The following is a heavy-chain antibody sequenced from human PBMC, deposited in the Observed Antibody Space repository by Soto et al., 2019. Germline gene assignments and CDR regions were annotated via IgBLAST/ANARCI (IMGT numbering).Heavy chain of an antibody. CDR3: ARQTYYYDSSGYYRGP. Sequence: SETLSLTCTVSGGSISSSSYYWGWIRQPPXKGLEWIGSIYYSGSTYYNPSLKSRVTISVDTSKNQSSLKLSSVTAADTAVYYCARQTYYYDSSGYYRGPWGQGTLVTVSS. J-gene: IGHJ5*02. CDR1: GGSISSSSYY. CDR2: IYYSGST. V-gene: IGHV4-39*01. D-gene: IGHD3-22*01.